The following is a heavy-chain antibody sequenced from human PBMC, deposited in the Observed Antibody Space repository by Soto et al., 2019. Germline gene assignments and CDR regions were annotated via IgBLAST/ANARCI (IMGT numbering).Heavy chain of an antibody. D-gene: IGHD5-18*01. Sequence: PSETLSLTCTVSGGSISRYYWSWSRQPPGKGLEWIGYIYYTGRTNSNTSLKSRFTRSVDTPKNQYSLKLSSVTPPDPAVYYCPNPDGYGPDALDIWGPGKMVTVSS. V-gene: IGHV4-59*01. CDR3: PNPDGYGPDALDI. CDR1: GGSISRYY. CDR2: IYYTGRT. J-gene: IGHJ3*02.